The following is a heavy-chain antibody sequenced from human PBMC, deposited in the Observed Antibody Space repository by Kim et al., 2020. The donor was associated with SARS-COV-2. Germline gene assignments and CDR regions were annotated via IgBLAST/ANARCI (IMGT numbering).Heavy chain of an antibody. CDR3: AKYGAWPGIAFDI. J-gene: IGHJ3*02. D-gene: IGHD4-17*01. V-gene: IGHV4-39*01. Sequence: SETLSLTCTVSGGSISSSSYYWGWIRQPPGKGLEWIGSIYYSGSTYYNPSLKSRVTISVDTSKNQFSLKLSSVTAADTAVYYCAKYGAWPGIAFDIWGQGTMVTVSS. CDR2: IYYSGST. CDR1: GGSISSSSYY.